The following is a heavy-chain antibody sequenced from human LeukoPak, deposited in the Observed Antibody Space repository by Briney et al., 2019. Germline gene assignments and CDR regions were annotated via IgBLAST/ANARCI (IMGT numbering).Heavy chain of an antibody. CDR2: INSNTGNP. V-gene: IGHV7-4-1*02. CDR1: GYTFTSYA. Sequence: ASVKVSCKASGYTFTSYAMNWVRQAPGQGLEWMGWINSNTGNPTYAQGFTGRFVFSLDTSVSTAYLQISSLKAEDTAVYYCARDFQDVEYSRTIGYWGQGTLVAVSS. D-gene: IGHD6-6*01. CDR3: ARDFQDVEYSRTIGY. J-gene: IGHJ4*02.